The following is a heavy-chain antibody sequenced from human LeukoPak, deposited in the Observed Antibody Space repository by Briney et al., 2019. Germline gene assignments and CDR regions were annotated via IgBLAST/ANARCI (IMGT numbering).Heavy chain of an antibody. CDR1: GHIHRRYA. V-gene: IGHV1-69*04. Sequence: GPSVKLSCESSGHIHRRYAIRWVRQASGQGLECMGRNIPIFGIANYTQKFQSRVTITADKSTSTAYKERSSVRAEDTVVYYCAIDEGYDGSYADYWGQGTLVTVSS. J-gene: IGHJ4*02. CDR2: NIPIFGIA. CDR3: AIDEGYDGSYADY. D-gene: IGHD1-26*01.